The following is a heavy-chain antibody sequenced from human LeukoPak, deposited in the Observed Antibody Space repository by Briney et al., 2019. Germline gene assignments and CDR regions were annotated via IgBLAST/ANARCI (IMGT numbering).Heavy chain of an antibody. Sequence: GGSLRLSCAASGFTFSSYAMSWVRQAPGKGLEWVSAIRDSGSSTHYADSVKGRFTTSRDNSKDTLFLQMNSLRAEDTAIYYCAKYGPQDSGSSHFDYWGQGALVTVSS. V-gene: IGHV3-23*01. CDR1: GFTFSSYA. D-gene: IGHD1-26*01. CDR2: IRDSGSST. J-gene: IGHJ4*02. CDR3: AKYGPQDSGSSHFDY.